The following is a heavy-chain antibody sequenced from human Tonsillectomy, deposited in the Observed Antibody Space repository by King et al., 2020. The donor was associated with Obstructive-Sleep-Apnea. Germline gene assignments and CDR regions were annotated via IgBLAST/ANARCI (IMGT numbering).Heavy chain of an antibody. V-gene: IGHV1-8*01. D-gene: IGHD6-13*01. CDR3: ARGGSRSFDI. CDR1: GYTFSNGD. CDR2: MNTNSGNS. Sequence: QLVQSGAEVKKPGASVKVSCKASGYTFSNGDINWVRQAPGQGLEWMGWMNTNSGNSGYVQKLQGRVTMTRDPSISTAYLELRTLRSADTAVYYCARGGSRSFDIWGQGTLVTVSS. J-gene: IGHJ4*02.